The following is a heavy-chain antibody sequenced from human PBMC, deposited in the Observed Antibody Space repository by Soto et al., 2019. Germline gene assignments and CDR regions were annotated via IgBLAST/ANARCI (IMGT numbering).Heavy chain of an antibody. CDR2: ISGSGGST. Sequence: AGSLRLSCAASGFTFSSYAMSWVRQAPGKGLEWVSAISGSGGSTYYADSVKGRFTISRDNSKNTLYLQMNSLRAEDTAVYYCAKHGYSSSSNWFDPWGQGTLVTVSS. D-gene: IGHD6-6*01. J-gene: IGHJ5*02. CDR1: GFTFSSYA. CDR3: AKHGYSSSSNWFDP. V-gene: IGHV3-23*01.